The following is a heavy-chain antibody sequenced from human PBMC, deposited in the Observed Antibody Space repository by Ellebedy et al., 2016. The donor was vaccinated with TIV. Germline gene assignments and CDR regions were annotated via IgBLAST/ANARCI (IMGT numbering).Heavy chain of an antibody. CDR3: TTQVEAVPDYYLLDV. D-gene: IGHD5-24*01. CDR1: GFTFSNAW. J-gene: IGHJ6*02. V-gene: IGHV3-15*01. Sequence: PGGSLRLSCAASGFTFSNAWMSWVRQDPGKGLEWVGRIKSATDGGTIDYSAPVKGRFTISRDDSKNTLYLQMNSLKTEDTAVYYCTTQVEAVPDYYLLDVWGPGTAVTVSS. CDR2: IKSATDGGTI.